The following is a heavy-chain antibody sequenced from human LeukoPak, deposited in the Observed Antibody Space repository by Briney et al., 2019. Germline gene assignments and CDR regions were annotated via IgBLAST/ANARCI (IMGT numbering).Heavy chain of an antibody. CDR1: GGSISSYY. CDR3: AREPHSMKYYYGSGSLAGILDV. Sequence: SETLSLTCTVSGGSISSYYWSWIRQPPGKGLEWIGYIYYSGSTNYNPSLKSRVTISVDTSKNQFSLKLSSVPAADTAVYYCAREPHSMKYYYGSGSLAGILDVWGKGTTVTVSS. V-gene: IGHV4-59*01. J-gene: IGHJ6*04. D-gene: IGHD3-10*01. CDR2: IYYSGST.